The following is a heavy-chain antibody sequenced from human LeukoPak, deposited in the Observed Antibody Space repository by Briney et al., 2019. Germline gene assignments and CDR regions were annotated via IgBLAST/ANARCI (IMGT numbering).Heavy chain of an antibody. CDR3: ARGRGSGWPIGIFDY. Sequence: PSETLSLTCNVSGASISDYYWSWIRQSAGKGLEWIGRIYAAETDFNPSLKSRLTMSIDTSNNQFSLTLSSVTAADTAVYYCARGRGSGWPIGIFDYWGQGTLVTVSS. CDR1: GASISDYY. V-gene: IGHV4-4*07. D-gene: IGHD6-19*01. J-gene: IGHJ4*02. CDR2: IYAAET.